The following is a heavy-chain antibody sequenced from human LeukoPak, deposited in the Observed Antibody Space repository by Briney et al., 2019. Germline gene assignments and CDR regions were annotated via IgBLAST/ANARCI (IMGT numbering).Heavy chain of an antibody. Sequence: PGGSLRLSCAASGFTFRSYAMSWVRQAPGKGLEWASAISGSGNSTYYADSVKGRFTISRDNSKNTLYLQMNSLRAEDTAIYYCAKKISGSYSVPFDYWGQGTLVTVSS. CDR1: GFTFRSYA. V-gene: IGHV3-23*01. D-gene: IGHD1-26*01. CDR3: AKKISGSYSVPFDY. CDR2: ISGSGNST. J-gene: IGHJ4*02.